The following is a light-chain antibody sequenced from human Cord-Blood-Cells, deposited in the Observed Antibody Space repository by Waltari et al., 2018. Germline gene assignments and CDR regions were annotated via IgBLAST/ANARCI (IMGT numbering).Light chain of an antibody. Sequence: QSALTQPASVSGSPGQSITISCTGTSSDVGSYNLVSWYQQHPVKAPKLIIYEGSKRPSGVSNRFSGSKSGNTASLTISGLQAEDEADYYCCSYAGSSTFEVFGTGTKVTVL. J-gene: IGLJ1*01. CDR3: CSYAGSSTFEV. V-gene: IGLV2-23*03. CDR2: EGS. CDR1: SSDVGSYNL.